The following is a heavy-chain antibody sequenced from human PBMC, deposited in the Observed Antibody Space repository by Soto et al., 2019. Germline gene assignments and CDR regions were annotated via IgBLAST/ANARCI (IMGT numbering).Heavy chain of an antibody. Sequence: EVQLVESGGGLVQPGGSLRLSCAASGFTVSSNYMSWVRQAPGKGLEWVSVIYSGGSTYYADSVKGRFTISRHNSKNTLYLQMNSLRAEDTAVYYCARTAEDMVRPCDDWGQGTLVTVSS. D-gene: IGHD3-10*01. J-gene: IGHJ4*02. CDR1: GFTVSSNY. CDR2: IYSGGST. V-gene: IGHV3-53*04. CDR3: ARTAEDMVRPCDD.